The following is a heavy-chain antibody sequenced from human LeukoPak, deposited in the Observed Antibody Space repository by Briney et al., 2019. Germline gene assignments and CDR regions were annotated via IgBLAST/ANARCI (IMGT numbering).Heavy chain of an antibody. CDR2: INHSGST. J-gene: IGHJ6*02. CDR1: GGSFSGYY. Sequence: SETLSLTCAVYGGSFSGYYWSWIRQPPGKGLEWIGEINHSGSTNYNPSLKSRVTISVDTSKNQFSLKLSSVTAADTAVYYCARGDYYDSSGYLLRYGMDVWGQGTTVTVSS. V-gene: IGHV4-34*01. D-gene: IGHD3-22*01. CDR3: ARGDYYDSSGYLLRYGMDV.